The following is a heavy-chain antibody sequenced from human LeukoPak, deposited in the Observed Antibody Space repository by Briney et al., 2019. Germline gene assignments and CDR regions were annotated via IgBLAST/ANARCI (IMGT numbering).Heavy chain of an antibody. V-gene: IGHV3-7*01. CDR2: IRDDGSEK. D-gene: IGHD6-13*01. J-gene: IGHJ4*02. CDR3: AGGGAVEQQPNFDY. Sequence: GGSLRLSCAASGFTFSDYWMLWVRQAPGKGPEWVANIRDDGSEKNYVDSMKGRFTISRDNFKNTLYLQMNSLRAEDTAVYYCAGGGAVEQQPNFDYWGQGTLVTVSS. CDR1: GFTFSDYW.